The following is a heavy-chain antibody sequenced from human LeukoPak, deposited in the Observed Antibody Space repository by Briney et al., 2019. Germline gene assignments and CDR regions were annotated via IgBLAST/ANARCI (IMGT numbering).Heavy chain of an antibody. V-gene: IGHV3-11*01. CDR1: GFTFNGYY. CDR2: ISSSGSTI. CDR3: ASSAERLRPFDY. J-gene: IGHJ4*02. D-gene: IGHD3-16*01. Sequence: GGSLRLSCAASGFTFNGYYMSWIRQAPGKGLEWVSYISSSGSTIYYADSVKGRFTISRDNAKNSLYLQMNSPRAEDTAVYYCASSAERLRPFDYWGQGTLVTVSS.